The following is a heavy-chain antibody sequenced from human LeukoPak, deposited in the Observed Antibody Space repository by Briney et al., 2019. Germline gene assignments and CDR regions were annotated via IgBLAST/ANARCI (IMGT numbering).Heavy chain of an antibody. Sequence: SETLSLTCAVYGGSFSGYYWSWIRQPPGKGLEWIGEINHSGSTNYNPSLKSRVTISVDTSKNQFSLKLSSVTAADTAVCYCARGRPKLRFLEWYFLYYFDYWGQGTLVTVSS. D-gene: IGHD3-3*01. J-gene: IGHJ4*02. CDR3: ARGRPKLRFLEWYFLYYFDY. V-gene: IGHV4-34*01. CDR2: INHSGST. CDR1: GGSFSGYY.